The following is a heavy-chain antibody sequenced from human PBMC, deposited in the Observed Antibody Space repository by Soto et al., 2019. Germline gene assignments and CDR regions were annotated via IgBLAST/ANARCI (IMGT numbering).Heavy chain of an antibody. CDR1: GGSVSSGAYD. D-gene: IGHD5-12*01. J-gene: IGHJ3*02. Sequence: QVQLQESDAGLVKASQTLSLTCTVSGGSVSSGAYDWTWIRQRPGKGLEWIGYIYYSGSTYSSPSLKSRLSISLVTSKNQFSLRLSSVTAADTAMYYCARARLRAVYAFDIWGQGTMVTVSS. CDR3: ARARLRAVYAFDI. V-gene: IGHV4-31*03. CDR2: IYYSGST.